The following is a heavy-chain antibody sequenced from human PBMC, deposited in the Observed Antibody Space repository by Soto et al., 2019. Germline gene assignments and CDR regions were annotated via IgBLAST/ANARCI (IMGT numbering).Heavy chain of an antibody. J-gene: IGHJ3*02. CDR2: IYYSGST. CDR3: ARDRASVGATDAFDI. D-gene: IGHD1-26*01. Sequence: SETLSLTCTVSGGSISSGGYYWSWIRQHPGKGLEWIGYIYYSGSTYYNPSLKSRVTISVDTSKNQFPLKLSSVTAADTAVYYCARDRASVGATDAFDIWGQGTMVTVS. CDR1: GGSISSGGYY. V-gene: IGHV4-31*03.